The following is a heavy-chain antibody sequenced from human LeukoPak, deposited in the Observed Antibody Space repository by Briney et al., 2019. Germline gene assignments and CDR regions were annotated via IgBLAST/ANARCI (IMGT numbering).Heavy chain of an antibody. V-gene: IGHV1-2*02. CDR1: GYTFTGYY. CDR2: INPNSGGT. CDR3: ARIIAAEGFGAFDI. J-gene: IGHJ3*02. Sequence: GASVKVSCKASGYTFTGYYMHWVRQAPGQGLEWMGWINPNSGGTNYAQKFQGRVTMTRDTSISTAYMELSRLRSDDTAVYYCARIIAAEGFGAFDIWGQGTMVTVSS. D-gene: IGHD6-25*01.